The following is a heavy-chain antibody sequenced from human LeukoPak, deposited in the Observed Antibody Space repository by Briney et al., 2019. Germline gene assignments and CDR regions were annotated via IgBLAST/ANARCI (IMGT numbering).Heavy chain of an antibody. V-gene: IGHV3-33*01. CDR2: IWYDGSNK. J-gene: IGHJ3*02. CDR3: ARRDPDDAFDI. Sequence: PGGSLRLSCAASGFTFSIYCMHWVRQAPGKGLEWVAVIWYDGSNKYYADSVKGRFTISRDNSKNTLYLQMNSLRAEDTAVYYCARRDPDDAFDIWGQGTMVTVSS. CDR1: GFTFSIYC.